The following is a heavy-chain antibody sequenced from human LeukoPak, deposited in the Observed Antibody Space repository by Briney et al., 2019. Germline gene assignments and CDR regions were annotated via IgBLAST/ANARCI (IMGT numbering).Heavy chain of an antibody. J-gene: IGHJ4*02. D-gene: IGHD3-22*01. Sequence: PSETLSLTCTVSGGSISSYYWSWLRQPPGKGLEWIGWIHYSGSTNYNPSLKSRVTISVDTSKNQFSLKLSSVTAADTAVYYCARVRDRSSYFYDLDYWGQGTLVTVSS. CDR2: IHYSGST. CDR3: ARVRDRSSYFYDLDY. CDR1: GGSISSYY. V-gene: IGHV4-59*01.